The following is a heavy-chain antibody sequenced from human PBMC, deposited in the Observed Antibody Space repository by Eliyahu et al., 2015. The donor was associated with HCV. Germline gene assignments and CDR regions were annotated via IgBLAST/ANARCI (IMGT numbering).Heavy chain of an antibody. V-gene: IGHV3-48*01. CDR2: ISSSSIMI. Sequence: EVQLVESGGGLVQPGGSLRLSCAASGFSFTDCSMNWVRQAPGKGLGWLSYISSSSIMIYYADSVKGRFTISRDNAKNSLYLQMNSLRVDDTAVYYCARDPWAYYMDVWGKGTTVTVSS. J-gene: IGHJ6*03. CDR1: GFSFTDCS. D-gene: IGHD3-16*01. CDR3: ARDPWAYYMDV.